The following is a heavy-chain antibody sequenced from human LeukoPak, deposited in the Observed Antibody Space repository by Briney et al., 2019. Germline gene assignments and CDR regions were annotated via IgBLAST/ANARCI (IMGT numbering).Heavy chain of an antibody. J-gene: IGHJ5*02. CDR2: INWNGGST. CDR3: AKGAVIAATNYNWFDP. CDR1: GFTFDDYG. Sequence: PGGSLRLSCAASGFTFDDYGMSWVRQAPGKGLEWVSGINWNGGSTGYADSVKGRFTISRDSAKNSLYLQMNSLRAEDTALYYCAKGAVIAATNYNWFDPWGQGTLVTVSS. V-gene: IGHV3-20*04. D-gene: IGHD6-13*01.